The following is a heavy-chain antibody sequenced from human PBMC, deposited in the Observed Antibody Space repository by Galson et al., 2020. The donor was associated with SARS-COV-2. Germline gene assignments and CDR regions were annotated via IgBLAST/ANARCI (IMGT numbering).Heavy chain of an antibody. D-gene: IGHD3-9*01. V-gene: IGHV1-46*01. J-gene: IGHJ4*02. CDR3: ASGGNITKLRYFDWLFGGPPVAASVDY. CDR1: GYTFTSYY. Sequence: ASVKVSCKASGYTFTSYYMHWVRQAPGQGLEWMGIINPSGGSTSYAQKFQGRVTMTRDTSTSTVYMELSSLRSEDTAVYYCASGGNITKLRYFDWLFGGPPVAASVDYWGQGTLVTVSS. CDR2: INPSGGST.